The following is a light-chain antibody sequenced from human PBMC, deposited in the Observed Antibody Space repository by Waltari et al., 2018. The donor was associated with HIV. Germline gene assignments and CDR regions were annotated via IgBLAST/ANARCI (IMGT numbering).Light chain of an antibody. Sequence: QSALTQPASVSGSPGQSITISCTATTTNIGAHNSVSWYQQPPGKAPKLIIYAVTKRPSGVSNRFSGSKSGNTASLTISGLQAEDEADYHCCSYAGSESSEVFGGGTKLTVL. V-gene: IGLV2-23*02. CDR3: CSYAGSESSEV. J-gene: IGLJ2*01. CDR2: AVT. CDR1: TTNIGAHNS.